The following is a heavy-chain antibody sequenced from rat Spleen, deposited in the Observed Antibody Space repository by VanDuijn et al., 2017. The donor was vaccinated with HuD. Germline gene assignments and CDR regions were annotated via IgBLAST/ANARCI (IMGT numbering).Heavy chain of an antibody. V-gene: IGHV5-25*01. Sequence: EVQLVESGGGLVQPGRSLKLSCAASGFIFSNYYMAWVRQAPTKGLEWVAYISAGGDDTYYRDSVKGRFTISRDNAKSTLYLQMDSLRSEDTATYYCARHASYYGYDYRFDYWGQGVMVTVSS. CDR3: ARHASYYGYDYRFDY. J-gene: IGHJ2*01. CDR1: GFIFSNYY. CDR2: ISAGGDDT. D-gene: IGHD1-7*01.